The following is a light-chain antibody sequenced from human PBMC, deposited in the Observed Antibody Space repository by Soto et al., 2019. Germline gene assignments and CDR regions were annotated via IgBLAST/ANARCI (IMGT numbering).Light chain of an antibody. CDR3: SSYTSIATLV. Sequence: QSALTQPASVSGSPGQSITISCTGTSSDVGGYKYVSWYQQHPGKAPKLLIHEVNSRPSGVSNRFSGSKSDNTASLTISGLQAEDEADYYCSSYTSIATLVFGVGTKVTVL. CDR2: EVN. CDR1: SSDVGGYKY. V-gene: IGLV2-14*01. J-gene: IGLJ2*01.